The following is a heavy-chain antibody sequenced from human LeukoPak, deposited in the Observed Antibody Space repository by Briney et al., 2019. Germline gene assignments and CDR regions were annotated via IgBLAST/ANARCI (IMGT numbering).Heavy chain of an antibody. D-gene: IGHD2-15*01. CDR1: GGSISSYY. CDR3: ARHVHNKLVGYFDY. Sequence: SETLSLTCTVSGGSISSYYWSWIRQPPGKGLEWIGYIYYSGSTNYNPSLKSRVTISVDTSKNQFSLKLSSVTAADTAVYYCARHVHNKLVGYFDYWGQGTLVTVSS. CDR2: IYYSGST. V-gene: IGHV4-59*08. J-gene: IGHJ4*02.